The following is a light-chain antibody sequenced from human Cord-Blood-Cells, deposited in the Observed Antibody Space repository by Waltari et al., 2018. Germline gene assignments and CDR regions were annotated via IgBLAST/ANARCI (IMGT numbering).Light chain of an antibody. CDR2: DVS. V-gene: IGLV2-14*03. J-gene: IGLJ1*01. Sequence: QSPLTHPPSVSGSPGPTTTISPTRTSSHFGCSNHASWYQQHPGKHPKLRIYDVSNRPSGVSNLFSGSKSGNTASLTIAGLEAEDEADYDCSSYTRSSTNVFGTGTKVTVL. CDR1: SSHFGCSNH. CDR3: SSYTRSSTNV.